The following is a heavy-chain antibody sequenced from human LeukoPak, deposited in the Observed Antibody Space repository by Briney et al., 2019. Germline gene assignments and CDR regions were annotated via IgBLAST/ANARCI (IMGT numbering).Heavy chain of an antibody. CDR1: GFTFSDYY. CDR2: ISSSGSTI. Sequence: GGSLRLSCAASGFTFSDYYMSWIRQAPGKGLEWVSYISSSGSTIYYADSVKGRFTISRDNSKNTLYLQMNSLRAEDTAVYYCAKRLPPIAAAGTFDYWGQGTLVTVSS. J-gene: IGHJ4*02. CDR3: AKRLPPIAAAGTFDY. V-gene: IGHV3-11*01. D-gene: IGHD6-13*01.